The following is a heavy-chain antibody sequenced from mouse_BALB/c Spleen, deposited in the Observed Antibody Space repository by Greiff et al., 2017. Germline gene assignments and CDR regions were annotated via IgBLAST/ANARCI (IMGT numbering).Heavy chain of an antibody. CDR2: ISSGSSTI. CDR1: GFTFSSFG. CDR3: ARSEYGDPFYAMDY. V-gene: IGHV5-17*02. Sequence: DVKLVESGGGLVQPGGSRKLSCAASGFTFSSFGMHWVRQAPEKGLEWVAYISSGSSTIYYADTVKGRFTISRDNPKNTLFLQMTSLRTEDTAMYYCARSEYGDPFYAMDYWGQGTSVTVSS. J-gene: IGHJ4*01. D-gene: IGHD2-13*01.